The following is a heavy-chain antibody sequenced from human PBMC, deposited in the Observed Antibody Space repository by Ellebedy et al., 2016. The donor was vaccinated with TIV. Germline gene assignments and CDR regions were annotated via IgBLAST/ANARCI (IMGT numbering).Heavy chain of an antibody. D-gene: IGHD5-24*01. Sequence: GGSLRLSCAASGFTFSSYSMNWVRQAPGKGLEWVSSISSSSSYIYYADSVKGRFTISRDNAKNSLYLQMNSLRAEDTAVYYCARGGDGYKPDWYFDLWGRGTLVTVSS. J-gene: IGHJ2*01. V-gene: IGHV3-21*01. CDR1: GFTFSSYS. CDR3: ARGGDGYKPDWYFDL. CDR2: ISSSSSYI.